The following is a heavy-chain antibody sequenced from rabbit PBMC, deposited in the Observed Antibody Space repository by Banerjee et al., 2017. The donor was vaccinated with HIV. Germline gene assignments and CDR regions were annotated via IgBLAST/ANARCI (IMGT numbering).Heavy chain of an antibody. Sequence: QSLEESGGGLVKPGASLTLTCTASGFTLSSYWMYWVRQAPGKGLEWIACIYAGSSGSTYYASWAKGRFTISKTSSTTVTLQMTSLTAADTATYFCARGSYGYGGYTWTARLDLWGQGTLVTVS. J-gene: IGHJ3*01. V-gene: IGHV1S40*01. CDR1: GFTLSSYW. CDR2: IYAGSSGST. CDR3: ARGSYGYGGYTWTARLDL. D-gene: IGHD6-1*01.